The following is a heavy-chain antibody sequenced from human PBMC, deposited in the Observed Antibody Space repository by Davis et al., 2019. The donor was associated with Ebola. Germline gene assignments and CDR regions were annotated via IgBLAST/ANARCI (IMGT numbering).Heavy chain of an antibody. J-gene: IGHJ4*02. CDR1: GGSLSGYY. D-gene: IGHD2-8*01. Sequence: SETLSLTCDVSGGSLSGYYWSWIRQPPGKGLEWIGEINHSGSTNYNPSLKSRVTISVDTSKNQFSLKLSSVTAADTAVYYCARGLRTGYCTNGVCYSIAYYFDYWGQGTLVTVSS. CDR3: ARGLRTGYCTNGVCYSIAYYFDY. CDR2: INHSGST. V-gene: IGHV4-34*01.